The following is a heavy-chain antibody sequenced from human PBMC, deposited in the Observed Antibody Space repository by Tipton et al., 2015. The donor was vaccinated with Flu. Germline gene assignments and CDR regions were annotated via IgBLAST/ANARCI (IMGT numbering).Heavy chain of an antibody. V-gene: IGHV4-34*01. CDR3: AAGDWATVTHSPWFHP. D-gene: IGHD4-11*01. Sequence: TLSLTCAVYGGSFGGHYWSWIRQPPGKGLEWIGEINHSGSTKYNPSLKSHFTISVDPSTTQLSLKLNSVTAADTAVYYCAAGDWATVTHSPWFHPWGQGTLVTVSS. CDR2: INHSGST. CDR1: GGSFGGHY. J-gene: IGHJ5*02.